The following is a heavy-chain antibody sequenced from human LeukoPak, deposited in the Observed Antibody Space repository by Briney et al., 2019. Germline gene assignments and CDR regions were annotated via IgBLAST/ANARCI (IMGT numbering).Heavy chain of an antibody. J-gene: IGHJ4*02. V-gene: IGHV1-46*03. CDR3: ARDLIVGATRDY. CDR2: INPSGGST. CDR1: GYTFTSYY. D-gene: IGHD1-26*01. Sequence: GASVKVSCKASGYTFTSYYMHWVRQAPGQGLEWMGIINPSGGSTSYAQTFQGRVTMTRDTSTSTVYMELSSLRSEDTAVYYCARDLIVGATRDYWGQGTLVTVSS.